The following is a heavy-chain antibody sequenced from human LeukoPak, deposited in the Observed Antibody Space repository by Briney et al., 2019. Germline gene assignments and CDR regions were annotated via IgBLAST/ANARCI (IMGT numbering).Heavy chain of an antibody. Sequence: GGSLRLSCAASGFAFSSYEMSWVRQAPGKGLEWVSYISSSGSTIYYADSVKGRFTISRDNAKNSLYLQMNSLRAEDTAVYYCARDDLSGSYYDYWGQGTLVTVSS. CDR2: ISSSGSTI. D-gene: IGHD1-26*01. CDR3: ARDDLSGSYYDY. V-gene: IGHV3-48*03. CDR1: GFAFSSYE. J-gene: IGHJ4*02.